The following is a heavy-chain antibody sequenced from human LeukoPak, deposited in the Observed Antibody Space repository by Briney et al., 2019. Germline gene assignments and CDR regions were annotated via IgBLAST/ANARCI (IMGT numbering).Heavy chain of an antibody. J-gene: IGHJ6*03. CDR2: MYHSGST. CDR1: GYSISSGYY. V-gene: IGHV4-38-2*01. Sequence: PSETLSPTCAVSGYSISSGYYWGWFRQPPGKGLEWIGCMYHSGSTYYNPSLKSRVTISVDTSKNQFSLKLSSVTAADTAVYYCARQGGSNSPYYYYYMDVWGKGTTVTVSS. D-gene: IGHD6-13*01. CDR3: ARQGGSNSPYYYYYMDV.